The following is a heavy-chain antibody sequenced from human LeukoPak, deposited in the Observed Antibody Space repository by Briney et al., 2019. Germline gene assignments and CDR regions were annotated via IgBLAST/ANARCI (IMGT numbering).Heavy chain of an antibody. J-gene: IGHJ5*02. CDR2: IHSNGYT. D-gene: IGHD1-26*01. CDR3: AQRQRRMSGTYDYFDP. Sequence: SEALPLTCTVSGGSIRGYYWTWIRQPPAQGREGIAYIHSNGYTNYNPSLSSRVTISVHQPKNQYSLKLTPVTAEHTAIYYCAQRQRRMSGTYDYFDPWREGALVT. V-gene: IGHV4-4*09. CDR1: GGSIRGYY.